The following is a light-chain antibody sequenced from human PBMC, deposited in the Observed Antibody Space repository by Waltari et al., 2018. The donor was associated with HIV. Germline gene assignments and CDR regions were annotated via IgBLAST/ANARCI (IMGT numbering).Light chain of an antibody. CDR2: VVS. Sequence: QSALTQPASVSGSPGQSITISCTGTSSDVGGYNYVSWYQQHPGKAPKLMIYVVSNRPSGVSNRFSGSKSGNTASLTISGLQAEDEADYYCSSYTSSSTLLFGGGTKLTVL. CDR1: SSDVGGYNY. CDR3: SSYTSSSTLL. V-gene: IGLV2-14*01. J-gene: IGLJ2*01.